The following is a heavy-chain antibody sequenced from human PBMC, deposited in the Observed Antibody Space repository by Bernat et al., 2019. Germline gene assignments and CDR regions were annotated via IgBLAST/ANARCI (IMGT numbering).Heavy chain of an antibody. Sequence: QVQLQESGPGLVKPSETLSLTCTVSGGSISSYYWSWIRQPPGKGLEWIGYIYYSGSTYYNPSLKSRVTISVDTSKNQFSLKLSSVTAADTAVYYCARGPSGSYGIWYFDLWGRGTLVTVSS. V-gene: IGHV4-59*06. CDR1: GGSISSYY. CDR3: ARGPSGSYGIWYFDL. D-gene: IGHD1-26*01. J-gene: IGHJ2*01. CDR2: IYYSGST.